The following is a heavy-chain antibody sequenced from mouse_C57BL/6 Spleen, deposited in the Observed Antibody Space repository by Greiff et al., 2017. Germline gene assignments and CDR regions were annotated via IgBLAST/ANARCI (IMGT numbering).Heavy chain of an antibody. V-gene: IGHV1-78*01. Sequence: QVQLQQSDAELVKPGASVKISCKASGYTFTDYTMHWMKQRPEQGLEWIGYIYPRDGSTKYNEKFKGKATLTADKSSTTSYMQLSSLTSEDSAVYCCTRDPPAACAYWGQGTLVTVSA. CDR2: IYPRDGST. CDR3: TRDPPAACAY. CDR1: GYTFTDYT. J-gene: IGHJ3*01.